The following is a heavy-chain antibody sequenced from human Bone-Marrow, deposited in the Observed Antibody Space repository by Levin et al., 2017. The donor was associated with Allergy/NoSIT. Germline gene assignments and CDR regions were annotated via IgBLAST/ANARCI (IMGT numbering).Heavy chain of an antibody. V-gene: IGHV4-34*01. D-gene: IGHD3-10*01. Sequence: SQTLSLTCEVSDGSFSDYYFTWIRQPPGKGLEWIGEVIHSGTTNYNPSLQTRVTISIDTSKNQFFLKMNSVTAADTAVYFCARGGRRMIRDWGQGTLVAVSS. J-gene: IGHJ4*02. CDR1: DGSFSDYY. CDR2: VIHSGTT. CDR3: ARGGRRMIRD.